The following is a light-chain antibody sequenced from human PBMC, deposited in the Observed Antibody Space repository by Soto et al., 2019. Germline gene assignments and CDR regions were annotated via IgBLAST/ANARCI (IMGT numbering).Light chain of an antibody. J-gene: IGKJ3*01. V-gene: IGKV3-20*01. CDR2: GAS. Sequence: DIVLPQSPDTLSLSQGERATLSCRASQTVSSSSLAWYQQKPGQAPRLLIYGASSRDTGIPDRFSGSGSGTDFTLTIRRLEPEDFAVYYCQQYCSSPFTFGPGTKVDIK. CDR1: QTVSSSS. CDR3: QQYCSSPFT.